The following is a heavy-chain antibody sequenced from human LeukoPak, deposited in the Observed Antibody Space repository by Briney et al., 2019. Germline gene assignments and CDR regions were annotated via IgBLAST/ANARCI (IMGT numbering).Heavy chain of an antibody. Sequence: GGSLRLSCAASGFTFSSYAMSWVRQAPGKGLEWVSVIYRDGSTYYADSVKGRFSISRDKTKNTLFLQMSSLRVEDTAVYYCARDREGYFDYWGQGTLVTVSS. CDR1: GFTFSSYA. CDR2: IYRDGST. V-gene: IGHV3-53*01. J-gene: IGHJ4*02. D-gene: IGHD3-10*01. CDR3: ARDREGYFDY.